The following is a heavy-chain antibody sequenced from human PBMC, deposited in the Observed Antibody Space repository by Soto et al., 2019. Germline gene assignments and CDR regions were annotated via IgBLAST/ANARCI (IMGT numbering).Heavy chain of an antibody. J-gene: IGHJ4*02. CDR3: ASYREYSSGWYY. V-gene: IGHV1-8*02. D-gene: IGHD6-19*01. CDR2: MNADSGNT. Sequence: ASVKVSCKASGYTFTSYAMYWVRQAPGQRLEWMGWMNADSGNTGYAQKFQGRVTMTRNTSISTAYMELSSLRSEDTAVYYCASYREYSSGWYYWGQGTLVTVSS. CDR1: GYTFTSYA.